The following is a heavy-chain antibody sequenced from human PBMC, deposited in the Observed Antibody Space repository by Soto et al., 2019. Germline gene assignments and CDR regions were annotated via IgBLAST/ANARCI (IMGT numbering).Heavy chain of an antibody. J-gene: IGHJ4*02. Sequence: GGSLRLSCAASGFTFSSYAMHWVRQAPGKGLEWVAAISYDGSNKYYADSVKGRFTISRDNSKNTLYLQMNSLRAEDTAVYYCARDPRTIYYFDYWGQGTLVTVSS. CDR1: GFTFSSYA. V-gene: IGHV3-30-3*01. CDR3: ARDPRTIYYFDY. CDR2: ISYDGSNK.